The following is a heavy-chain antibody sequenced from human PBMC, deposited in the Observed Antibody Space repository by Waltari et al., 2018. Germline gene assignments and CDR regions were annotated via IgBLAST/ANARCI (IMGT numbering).Heavy chain of an antibody. Sequence: QVQLQESGPGLVKPSQTLSLTCTVSGGSISSGSYYWSWIRQPAGKGLEWIGYIYTSGSTYYNPSLKSRVTISVDTSKNQFSLKLSSVTAADTAVYYCARTTVTTPYYYYMDAWGKGTTVTVSS. CDR2: IYTSGST. V-gene: IGHV4-61*09. D-gene: IGHD4-4*01. CDR3: ARTTVTTPYYYYMDA. CDR1: GGSISSGSYY. J-gene: IGHJ6*03.